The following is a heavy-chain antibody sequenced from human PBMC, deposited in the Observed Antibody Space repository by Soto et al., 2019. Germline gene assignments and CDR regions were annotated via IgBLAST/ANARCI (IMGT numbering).Heavy chain of an antibody. D-gene: IGHD1-7*01. V-gene: IGHV1-3*01. CDR3: ARVFTGNWNFRLFDY. Sequence: ASVKVSCKASGYTFTSYAMHWVRQAPGQRLEWMGWINAGNGNTKYSQKFQGRVTITRDTSASTAYMELSSLRSEDTAVYYCARVFTGNWNFRLFDYWGQGTLVTVSS. CDR2: INAGNGNT. J-gene: IGHJ4*02. CDR1: GYTFTSYA.